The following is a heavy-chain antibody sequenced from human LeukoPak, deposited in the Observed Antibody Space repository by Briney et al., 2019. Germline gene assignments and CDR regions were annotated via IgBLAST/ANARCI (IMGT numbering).Heavy chain of an antibody. CDR2: MNPNSGNT. CDR1: GYTFTSYD. Sequence: ASVKVSCKASGYTFTSYDINWVRQATGQGLEWMGWMNPNSGNTGYAQKFQGRVTITRNAPISTAYMELSSLRSEDTAVYYCASTPWLGSGYWGFDPWGQGTLVTVSS. CDR3: ASTPWLGSGYWGFDP. J-gene: IGHJ5*02. D-gene: IGHD3-3*01. V-gene: IGHV1-8*03.